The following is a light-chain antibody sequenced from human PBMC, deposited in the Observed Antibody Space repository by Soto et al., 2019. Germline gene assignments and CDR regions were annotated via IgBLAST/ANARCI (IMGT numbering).Light chain of an antibody. J-gene: IGKJ1*01. CDR2: GAS. CDR3: QQYNVWPT. V-gene: IGKV3-15*01. CDR1: QSVSSN. Sequence: EIVITQSPATVSVSPGERATLTCRASQSVSSNLAWYQLKPGQAPRLLIYGASTRATGIPARFSGSGSGTEFTLTSISLQSEDFAVYYCQQYNVWPTFGEGTKVDI.